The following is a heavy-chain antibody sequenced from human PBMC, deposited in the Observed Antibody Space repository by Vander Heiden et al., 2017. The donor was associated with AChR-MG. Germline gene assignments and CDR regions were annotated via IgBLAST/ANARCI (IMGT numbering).Heavy chain of an antibody. CDR3: TNGRG. CDR1: GINFRGFA. V-gene: IGHV3-23*01. CDR2: VSGGDGRNT. Sequence: DVQLLESGGGFIQSGGSLRLSCSASGINFRGFAMGWVRQPPGKGLEWVATVSGGDGRNTYYADFVKGRFSVSRDNTKGTISLQMSNLRAEDSALYYCTNGRGWGQGTPVTVSS. D-gene: IGHD2-15*01. J-gene: IGHJ4*02.